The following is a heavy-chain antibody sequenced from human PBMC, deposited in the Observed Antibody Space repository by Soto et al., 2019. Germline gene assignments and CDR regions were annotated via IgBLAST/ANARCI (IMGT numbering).Heavy chain of an antibody. D-gene: IGHD6-19*01. Sequence: QVQLVESGGGVVQPGRSLRLSCAASGFTFSSYGMHWVRQAPGKGLEWVAFIWYDGSDKYYADSVKGRFTISRDNSKNTLYLQMNSLRAEDTAVYYCARACWLGSSGPRRYYYYGMDVWGQGTTVTVSS. V-gene: IGHV3-33*01. J-gene: IGHJ6*02. CDR2: IWYDGSDK. CDR3: ARACWLGSSGPRRYYYYGMDV. CDR1: GFTFSSYG.